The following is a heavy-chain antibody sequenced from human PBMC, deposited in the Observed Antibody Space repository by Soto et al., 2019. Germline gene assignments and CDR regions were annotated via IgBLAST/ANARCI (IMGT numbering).Heavy chain of an antibody. J-gene: IGHJ4*02. CDR3: ARSQQWLDFDY. D-gene: IGHD6-19*01. Sequence: ASETLSLTCTVSGGSISSYYWSWIRQPPGKGLEWIGYIYYSGSTNYNPSLKSRVTISVDTSKNQFSLKLSSVTAADTAVYYCARSQQWLDFDYWGQGTLVTVSS. V-gene: IGHV4-59*01. CDR2: IYYSGST. CDR1: GGSISSYY.